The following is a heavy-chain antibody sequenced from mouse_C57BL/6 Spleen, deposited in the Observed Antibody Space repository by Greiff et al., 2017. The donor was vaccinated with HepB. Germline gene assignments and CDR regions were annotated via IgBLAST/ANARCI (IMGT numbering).Heavy chain of an antibody. D-gene: IGHD4-1*02. CDR3: ARPNWDGAMDY. CDR1: GFTFSDYG. J-gene: IGHJ4*01. CDR2: ISSGSSTI. Sequence: EVQVVESGGGLVKPGGPLKLSCAASGFTFSDYGMHWVRQAPEKGLEWVAYISSGSSTIYYADTVKGRFTISRDNAKNTLFLQMTSLRSEDTAMYYCARPNWDGAMDYWGQGTSVTVSS. V-gene: IGHV5-17*01.